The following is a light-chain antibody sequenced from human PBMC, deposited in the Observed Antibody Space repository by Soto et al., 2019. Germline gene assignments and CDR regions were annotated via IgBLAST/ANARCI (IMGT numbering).Light chain of an antibody. CDR1: QSFRGL. Sequence: EVVLTQSPVTLSLSPGERATLSCRASQSFRGLLAWYQQKPGQAPRLLIYDASNRATGIPPRFSGSGSGTDFTLTISSLEPEDFAVYYCQQRGNWPLTFGGGTKGDIK. CDR3: QQRGNWPLT. V-gene: IGKV3-11*01. J-gene: IGKJ4*01. CDR2: DAS.